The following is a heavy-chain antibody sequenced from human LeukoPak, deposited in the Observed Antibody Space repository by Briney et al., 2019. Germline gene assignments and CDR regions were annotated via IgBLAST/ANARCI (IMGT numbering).Heavy chain of an antibody. D-gene: IGHD1-14*01. Sequence: SGGSLRLSCAASGFTFSDYYMSWIRQAPGKGLEWVSYISSSGSTIYYADSVKGRFTISRDNAKNTMSVQMDDLRAEDTAVCYCTRYNNDHFDYWGQGTLVTVSS. CDR1: GFTFSDYY. CDR2: ISSSGSTI. CDR3: TRYNNDHFDY. V-gene: IGHV3-11*04. J-gene: IGHJ4*02.